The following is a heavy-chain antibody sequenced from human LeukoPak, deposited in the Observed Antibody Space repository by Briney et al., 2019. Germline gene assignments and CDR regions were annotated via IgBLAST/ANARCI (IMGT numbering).Heavy chain of an antibody. J-gene: IGHJ6*03. CDR1: GYTFTSYA. Sequence: ASVKVSCKASGYTFTSYAMNWVRQAPGQGLEWMGWINTNTGNPTYAQGFTGRFVFSLDTSVSTAYLQISSLKAEDTAVYYCARDGSSSWYYYYYYYMDVWGKGTTVTVSS. CDR2: INTNTGNP. V-gene: IGHV7-4-1*02. D-gene: IGHD6-13*01. CDR3: ARDGSSSWYYYYYYYMDV.